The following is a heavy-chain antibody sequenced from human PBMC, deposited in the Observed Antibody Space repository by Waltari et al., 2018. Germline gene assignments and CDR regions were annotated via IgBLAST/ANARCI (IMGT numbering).Heavy chain of an antibody. CDR1: GVSFSGYS. V-gene: IGHV4-34*01. CDR3: ARARVGSPSYYCYGLSFDY. J-gene: IGHJ4*02. D-gene: IGHD5-18*01. Sequence: QVQLQQWCAGLLKPSETLSLTCAVYGVSFSGYSWSWIRQPPGKGLEWIGEINHSGSTNYNPSLKSRVTISVDTSKNQFSLKLISVTAADTAVYYCARARVGSPSYYCYGLSFDYWGQGTLVTVSS. CDR2: INHSGST.